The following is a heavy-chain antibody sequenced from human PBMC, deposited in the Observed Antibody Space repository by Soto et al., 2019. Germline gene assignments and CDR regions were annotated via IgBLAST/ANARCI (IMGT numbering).Heavy chain of an antibody. Sequence: EVQLVESGGGLVKPGGSLRLSCAASGFIVTSYTVNWVCQAPGKGLEWVSSISGSSTYIYYADSVKGRFTISRDNAKNSLSLQLNSLRAEDTAVYYCARDRKIAVAGTSNYFYYGLDVWGQGTTVTVSS. CDR3: ARDRKIAVAGTSNYFYYGLDV. J-gene: IGHJ6*02. D-gene: IGHD6-19*01. CDR1: GFIVTSYT. V-gene: IGHV3-21*01. CDR2: ISGSSTYI.